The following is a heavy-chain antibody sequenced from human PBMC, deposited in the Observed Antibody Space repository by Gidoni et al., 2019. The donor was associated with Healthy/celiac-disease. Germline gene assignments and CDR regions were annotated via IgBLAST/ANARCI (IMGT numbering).Heavy chain of an antibody. Sequence: QVQLQQWGAGLLKPSETLSLTCAVYGGSFSGYYWSWIRQPPGKGLEWIGEINHSGSTNYNPSLKSRVTISVDTSKNQCSLKLSSVTAADTAVYYCARRSFWSGYYPSYYGMDVWGQGTTVTVSS. J-gene: IGHJ6*02. CDR2: INHSGST. CDR1: GGSFSGYY. D-gene: IGHD3-3*01. CDR3: ARRSFWSGYYPSYYGMDV. V-gene: IGHV4-34*01.